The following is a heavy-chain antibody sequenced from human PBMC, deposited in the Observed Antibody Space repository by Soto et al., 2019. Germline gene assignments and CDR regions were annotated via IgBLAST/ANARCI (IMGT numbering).Heavy chain of an antibody. D-gene: IGHD2-8*01. CDR2: IYYSGST. J-gene: IGHJ4*02. CDR3: ARALMVYAINY. CDR1: GGSISSGGYY. V-gene: IGHV4-31*03. Sequence: PSETLSLTCTVSGGSISSGGYYWSWIRQHPGKGLEWIGYIYYSGSTYYNPSLKSRVTISVDTSKNQFSLKLSSVTAADTAVYYCARALMVYAINYWGQGTLVTV.